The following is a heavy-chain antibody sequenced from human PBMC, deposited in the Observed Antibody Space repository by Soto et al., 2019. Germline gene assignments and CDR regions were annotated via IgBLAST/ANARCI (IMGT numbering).Heavy chain of an antibody. CDR1: GGPIGSYY. D-gene: IGHD6-13*01. J-gene: IGHJ5*02. CDR3: ARDGDSNYNWFDP. V-gene: IGHV4-59*01. CDR2: IYYSGST. Sequence: PSETLSLTCSVSGGPIGSYYWSWIRQPPGKGLEWIGYIYYSGSTKYNPSLKSRVTISVDTSKNQFSLKLSSVTAADTAVYYCARDGDSNYNWFDPWGQGTLVTVSS.